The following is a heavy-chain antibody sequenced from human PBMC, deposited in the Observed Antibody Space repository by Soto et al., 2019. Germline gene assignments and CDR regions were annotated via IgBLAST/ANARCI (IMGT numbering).Heavy chain of an antibody. CDR1: GYTFTSYY. J-gene: IGHJ6*03. Sequence: GASVKVSCKASGYTFTSYYMHWVRQAPGQGLEWMGRMNPSGGSTSYAQKFQGRVTMTRNTSTSTAYMELSSLRSEDTAVYYCARSDYYDFWSGRYYYYYYMDVWGKGTTVTVSS. CDR2: MNPSGGST. D-gene: IGHD3-3*01. CDR3: ARSDYYDFWSGRYYYYYYMDV. V-gene: IGHV1-46*01.